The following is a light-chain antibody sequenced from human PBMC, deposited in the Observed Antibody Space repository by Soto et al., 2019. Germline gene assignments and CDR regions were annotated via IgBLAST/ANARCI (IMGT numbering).Light chain of an antibody. V-gene: IGKV3-11*01. J-gene: IGKJ4*01. CDR2: DAS. Sequence: EIVLTQSPATLSLSPGERATLSCRASQSVSSYLAWYQQKPGQAPRLLIYDASNRATGIPARFSGSGSGTDFTLTISSLEPEXFXVYXXXQRSXWPXXXGGGTKVEIK. CDR1: QSVSSY. CDR3: XQRSXWPXX.